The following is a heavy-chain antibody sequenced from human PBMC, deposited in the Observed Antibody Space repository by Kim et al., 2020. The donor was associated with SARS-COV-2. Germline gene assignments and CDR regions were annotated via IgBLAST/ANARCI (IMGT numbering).Heavy chain of an antibody. CDR1: GGSISSTSYC. CDR2: IFDTGST. V-gene: IGHV4-39*01. CDR3: ARRIDSTGGACAIGN. D-gene: IGHD3-22*01. Sequence: SETLSLTCTVSGGSISSTSYCWGWERQPPGKGREGFGSIFDTGSTYYNLSLKSRVTIYVDTSNNQFSLKLRSVTAADKAVYFCARRIDSTGGACAIGNWG. J-gene: IGHJ1*01.